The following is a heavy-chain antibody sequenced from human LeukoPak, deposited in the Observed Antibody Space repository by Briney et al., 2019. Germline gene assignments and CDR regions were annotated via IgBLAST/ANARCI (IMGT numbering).Heavy chain of an antibody. V-gene: IGHV3-23*01. CDR2: ISGSGGST. Sequence: GGSLRLSCAASGFTFSSYAMSWVRQAPGKGLEWVSAISGSGGSTYYADSVKGRFTISRDNSKNTLYLQMNSLRAEDTAVYYCAKDTPLATVTTEDYYYYYYGMDVWGQGTTVTVSS. CDR1: GFTFSSYA. D-gene: IGHD4-17*01. CDR3: AKDTPLATVTTEDYYYYYYGMDV. J-gene: IGHJ6*02.